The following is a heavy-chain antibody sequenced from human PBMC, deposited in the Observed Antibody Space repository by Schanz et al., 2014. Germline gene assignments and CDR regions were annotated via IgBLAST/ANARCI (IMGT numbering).Heavy chain of an antibody. CDR2: LWHDGSKK. J-gene: IGHJ4*02. V-gene: IGHV3-33*01. Sequence: QGQLVDSGGGVVQPGRSLRLSCVASGFTFSSYDVFWVRQAPGKGLEWVAILWHDGSKKYYADSVRGRFTVSRDNSKNTLYLEVNSLRPEDTALYYCARDNSHWLVDYWGQGTLVTVSS. CDR1: GFTFSSYD. CDR3: ARDNSHWLVDY. D-gene: IGHD6-19*01.